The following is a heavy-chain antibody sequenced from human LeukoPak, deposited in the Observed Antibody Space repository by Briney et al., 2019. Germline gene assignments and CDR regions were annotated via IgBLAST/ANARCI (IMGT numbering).Heavy chain of an antibody. D-gene: IGHD6-13*01. CDR3: ARTAAGAFFFDY. CDR2: IWYDGSNK. J-gene: IGHJ4*02. Sequence: QPGRSLRLSCAASAFTFSSYGMHWVRQAPGKGLEWVAVIWYDGSNKYYADSVKGRFTISRDNSKNTLYLQMNSLRAEDTAVYYCARTAAGAFFFDYWGQGTLVTVSS. CDR1: AFTFSSYG. V-gene: IGHV3-33*01.